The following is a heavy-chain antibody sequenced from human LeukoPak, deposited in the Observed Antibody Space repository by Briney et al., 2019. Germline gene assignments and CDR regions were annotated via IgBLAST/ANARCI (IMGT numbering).Heavy chain of an antibody. CDR3: ARVAAVAGTLYYYYYYYMDV. D-gene: IGHD6-19*01. Sequence: GGSLRLSCAASGFTFSSYWMNWVRQAPGKGLEWVANIKQDGSEKYYVDSVKGRFTISRDNSKNTLYLQMNSLRAEDTAVYYCARVAAVAGTLYYYYYYYMDVWGKGTTVTVSS. CDR2: IKQDGSEK. J-gene: IGHJ6*03. CDR1: GFTFSSYW. V-gene: IGHV3-7*01.